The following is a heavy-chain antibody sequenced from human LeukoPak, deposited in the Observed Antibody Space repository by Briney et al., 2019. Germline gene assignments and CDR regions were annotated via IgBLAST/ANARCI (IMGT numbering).Heavy chain of an antibody. D-gene: IGHD3-10*01. CDR2: ISAYNGNT. J-gene: IGHJ6*03. Sequence: ASVKVSCKASGYTSTGYYMHWVRQAPGQGLEWMGWISAYNGNTNYAQKLQGRVTMTTDTSTSTAYMELRSLRSDDTAVYYCARYGIGYMDVWGKGTTVTVSS. CDR3: ARYGIGYMDV. V-gene: IGHV1-18*04. CDR1: GYTSTGYY.